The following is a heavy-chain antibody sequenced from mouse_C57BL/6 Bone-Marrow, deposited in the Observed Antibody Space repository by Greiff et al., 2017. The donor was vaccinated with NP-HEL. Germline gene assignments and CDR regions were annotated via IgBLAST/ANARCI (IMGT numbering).Heavy chain of an antibody. D-gene: IGHD2-5*01. CDR2: IWTGGGT. Sequence: QVQLKQSGPGLVAPSQSLSITCTVSGFSLTSYAISWVRQPPGQGLEWLGVIWTGGGTNYNSAIKSRLSIRKDNSKSQVFLKMNSLQTDDTARYYCARKFYYSNYVLYAMDYWGQGTSVTVSS. CDR3: ARKFYYSNYVLYAMDY. J-gene: IGHJ4*01. CDR1: GFSLTSYA. V-gene: IGHV2-9-1*01.